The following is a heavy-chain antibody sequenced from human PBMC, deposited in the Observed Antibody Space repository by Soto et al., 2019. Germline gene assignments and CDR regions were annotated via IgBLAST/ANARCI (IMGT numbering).Heavy chain of an antibody. D-gene: IGHD6-13*01. J-gene: IGHJ5*02. V-gene: IGHV4-34*01. CDR1: GGSFSGYY. Sequence: SETLSLTCAVYGGSFSGYYWNWIRQPPGKGLEWIGEINHSGSTNYNPSLKSRVTISVDTSKNQFSLKLSSVTAADTAVYYCARGGIAAAGNNWFDPWGQGTLVTVSS. CDR2: INHSGST. CDR3: ARGGIAAAGNNWFDP.